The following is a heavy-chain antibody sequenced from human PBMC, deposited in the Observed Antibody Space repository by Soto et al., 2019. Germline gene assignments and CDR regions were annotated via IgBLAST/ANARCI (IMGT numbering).Heavy chain of an antibody. Sequence: EVQLVESGGGLVKPGGSLRLSCAASGYTFSSYSMNWVRQAPGKGLEWVSSISSSSSYIYYADSVKGRFTISRDNAKNSLYLQMNSLRAEDTAVYYCARDDGDSSSYNYYGMDVWGQGTTVTVSS. J-gene: IGHJ6*02. D-gene: IGHD6-6*01. CDR3: ARDDGDSSSYNYYGMDV. CDR1: GYTFSSYS. V-gene: IGHV3-21*01. CDR2: ISSSSSYI.